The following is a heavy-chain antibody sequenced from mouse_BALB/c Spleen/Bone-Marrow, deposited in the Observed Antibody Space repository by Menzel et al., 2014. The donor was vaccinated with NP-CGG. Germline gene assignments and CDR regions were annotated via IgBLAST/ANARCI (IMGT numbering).Heavy chain of an antibody. D-gene: IGHD1-1*01. CDR1: GYAFSSYW. V-gene: IGHV1-80*01. CDR2: IYPGDGDT. Sequence: VMLVESGAELVRPGSSVKISCKASGYAFSSYWMNWVKQRPGQGLEWIGQIYPGDGDTNYNGKFKGKATLTADKSSSTAYMRLSSLTSEDSAVYFCARRGYYYGSSYVDYWGQGTTLTVSS. J-gene: IGHJ2*01. CDR3: ARRGYYYGSSYVDY.